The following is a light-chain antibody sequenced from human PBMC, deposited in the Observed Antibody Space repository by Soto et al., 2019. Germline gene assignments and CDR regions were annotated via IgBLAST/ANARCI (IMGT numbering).Light chain of an antibody. CDR3: QHYGYSQWT. CDR1: QTGNNNY. Sequence: IVLTQSPGTLSLSPGERATLSCRASQTGNNNYLAWYQHKSGQAPRLLIYGVYTRASGIPDRFSGSGSGTEFTLTITRLGPEDSAVYFCQHYGYSQWTFGQGTKVDIK. CDR2: GVY. J-gene: IGKJ1*01. V-gene: IGKV3-20*01.